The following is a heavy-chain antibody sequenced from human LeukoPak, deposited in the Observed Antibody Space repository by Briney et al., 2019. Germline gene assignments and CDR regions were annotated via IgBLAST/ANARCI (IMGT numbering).Heavy chain of an antibody. V-gene: IGHV4-59*01. D-gene: IGHD6-13*01. J-gene: IGHJ6*03. CDR2: IYYSGRT. CDR1: GGSISSYY. Sequence: SETLSLTCTVSGGSISSYYWSWIRQPPGKGLEWIGYIYYSGRTNYNPSLKSRVTISVDTSKNQFSLKLSSVTAADTAVYYCARVKWYSSSWYGASFGYYYYYYMDVWGKGTTVTVSS. CDR3: ARVKWYSSSWYGASFGYYYYYYMDV.